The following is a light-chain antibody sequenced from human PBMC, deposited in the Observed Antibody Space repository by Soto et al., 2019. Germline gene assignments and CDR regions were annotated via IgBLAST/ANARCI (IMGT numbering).Light chain of an antibody. CDR1: SSNIGAGYD. J-gene: IGLJ1*01. V-gene: IGLV1-40*01. CDR3: QSYDSSRGV. CDR2: GNS. Sequence: QAVVTQPPSVSGAPGQRVTISCTGSSSNIGAGYDVHWYQQPPGTAPKLLIYGNSNRPSGVPDRFSGSKSGTSASLAITGLQAEDEADYYCQSYDSSRGVFGTGTKLTVL.